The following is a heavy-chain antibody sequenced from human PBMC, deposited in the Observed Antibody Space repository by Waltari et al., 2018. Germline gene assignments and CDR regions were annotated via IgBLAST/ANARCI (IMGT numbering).Heavy chain of an antibody. D-gene: IGHD2-8*01. CDR1: GFTFSSYA. CDR2: ISGSAINT. V-gene: IGHV3-23*01. J-gene: IGHJ4*02. CDR3: AKDRCTNGVCWDDY. Sequence: EVQVLESGGGLVQPGGFLRLSCAASGFTFSSYAMSWVRQAPGKGLEWVSSISGSAINTYYADSVKGRFTISRDNSKNTLYLQMNSLRADDTAVYYCAKDRCTNGVCWDDYWGQGTLVTVSS.